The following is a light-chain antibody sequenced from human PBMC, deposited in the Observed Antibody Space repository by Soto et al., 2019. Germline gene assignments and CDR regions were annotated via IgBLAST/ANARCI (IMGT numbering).Light chain of an antibody. Sequence: IEMTQSPATLSLAPGERVTLSCRASESVSTNLAWYQQKAGQAPRLLIYGASTRATGIPARFSGSGSGTEFTLTISSLQPDDFATYYCQHYNSYSDAFGEGTKVDIK. CDR2: GAS. J-gene: IGKJ1*01. CDR1: ESVSTN. V-gene: IGKV3-15*01. CDR3: QHYNSYSDA.